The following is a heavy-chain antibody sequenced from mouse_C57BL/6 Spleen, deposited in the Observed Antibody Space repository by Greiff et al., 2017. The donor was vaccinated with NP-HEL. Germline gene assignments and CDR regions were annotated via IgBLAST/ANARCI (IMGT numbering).Heavy chain of an antibody. CDR2: ISSGGSYT. Sequence: EVQRVESGGDLVKPGGSLKLSCAASGFTFSSYGMSWVRQTPDKRLEWVATISSGGSYTYYPDSVKGRFTIARENAKNTLYRQMSSLKSEDTAMYYCARTGREGFDYWGQGTTLTVSS. J-gene: IGHJ2*01. CDR3: ARTGREGFDY. CDR1: GFTFSSYG. D-gene: IGHD3-3*01. V-gene: IGHV5-6*01.